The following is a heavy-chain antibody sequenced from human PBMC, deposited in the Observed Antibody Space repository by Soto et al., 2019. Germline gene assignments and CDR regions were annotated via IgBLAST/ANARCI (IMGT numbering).Heavy chain of an antibody. CDR1: GFSLSTSGMR. V-gene: IGHV2-70*04. CDR2: IDWDDDK. J-gene: IGHJ6*02. CDR3: ARIGQDRQMDV. Sequence: SGPTLVNPTQTLTLTCTFSGFSLSTSGMRVSWIRQPPGKALEWLARIDWDDDKFYSTSLKTRLTISKDTSKNQVVLTMTNMDPVDTATYYCARIGQDRQMDVCGQGTTVTVSS.